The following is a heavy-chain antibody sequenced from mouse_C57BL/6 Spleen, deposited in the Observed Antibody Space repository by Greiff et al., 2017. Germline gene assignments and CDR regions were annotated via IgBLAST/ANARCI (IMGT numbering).Heavy chain of an antibody. V-gene: IGHV1-52*01. Sequence: QVQLQQPGAELVRPGSSVKLSCKASGYTFTSYWMHWVKQRPIQGLEWIGNIDPSDSETHYNQKFKDKATLTVDKSSSTAYMQLSSLTSEDSAVYYCAREGNWDPYFDYWGQGTTLTVSS. D-gene: IGHD4-1*01. J-gene: IGHJ2*01. CDR2: IDPSDSET. CDR1: GYTFTSYW. CDR3: AREGNWDPYFDY.